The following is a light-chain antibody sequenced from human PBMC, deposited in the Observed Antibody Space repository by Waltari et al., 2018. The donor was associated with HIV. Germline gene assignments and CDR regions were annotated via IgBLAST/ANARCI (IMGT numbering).Light chain of an antibody. CDR2: SAS. CDR1: QSVRIN. CDR3: QQYNSWPRT. J-gene: IGKJ1*01. Sequence: EIVMTQSPASLSVSPGERATLSCRASQSVRINLAWYQQKPGQAPRLLIYSASTRATGIPARFSGSGSGTEFTLTISSLQSEDFAVYSCQQYNSWPRTFGQGTKVE. V-gene: IGKV3-15*01.